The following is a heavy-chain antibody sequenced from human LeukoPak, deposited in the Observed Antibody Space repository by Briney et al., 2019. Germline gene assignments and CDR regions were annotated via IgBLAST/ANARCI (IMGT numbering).Heavy chain of an antibody. Sequence: ASVKVSCXASGYTFTSYDINWVRQAIGQGLEWMAWMNPNSGNTGYAQKFQGRVTITRNTSISTAYMELSSLRSEDTAVYYCARGNSDGDIVVVPAAMGPAWYYYMDVWGKGTTVTVSS. CDR2: MNPNSGNT. CDR1: GYTFTSYD. CDR3: ARGNSDGDIVVVPAAMGPAWYYYMDV. J-gene: IGHJ6*03. D-gene: IGHD2-2*01. V-gene: IGHV1-8*03.